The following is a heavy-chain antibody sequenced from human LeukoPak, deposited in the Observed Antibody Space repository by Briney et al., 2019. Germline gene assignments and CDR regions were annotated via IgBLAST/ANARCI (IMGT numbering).Heavy chain of an antibody. J-gene: IGHJ4*02. Sequence: QPGGSLRLSCAASGFTFSSYAMSWVRQAPGKGLEWVSVITSGGSGTYYAGSVRGRFTTSRDNSKNMLYLQMSSLRAEDTAVYYCANGGARGMYYFDYWGQGALVTVSS. CDR1: GFTFSSYA. CDR2: ITSGGSGT. V-gene: IGHV3-23*01. CDR3: ANGGARGMYYFDY. D-gene: IGHD3-10*01.